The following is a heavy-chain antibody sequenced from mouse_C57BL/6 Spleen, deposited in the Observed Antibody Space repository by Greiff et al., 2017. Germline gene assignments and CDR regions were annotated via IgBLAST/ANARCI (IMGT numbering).Heavy chain of an antibody. CDR2: IWSDGST. Sequence: VKLQESGPGLVAPSQSLSITCTVSGFSLTSYGVHWVRQPPGKGLEWLVVIWSDGSTTYNSALKSRLSISKDNSKSQVFLKMNSLQTDDTAMYYCARQGYGSHYYAMDYWGQGTSVTVSS. CDR1: GFSLTSYG. D-gene: IGHD1-1*01. CDR3: ARQGYGSHYYAMDY. V-gene: IGHV2-6-1*01. J-gene: IGHJ4*01.